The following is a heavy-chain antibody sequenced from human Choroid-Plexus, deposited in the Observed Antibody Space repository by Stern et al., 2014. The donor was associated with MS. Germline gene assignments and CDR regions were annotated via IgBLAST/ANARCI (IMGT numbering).Heavy chain of an antibody. CDR2: INPNTGGT. CDR1: GYIFTGYY. D-gene: IGHD3-3*01. Sequence: QVQLVQSGAEVKKLGASVKVSCKTSGYIFTGYYIHWVRQAPGQGLEWMAWINPNTGGTKYAQKFQGRVTMSRDTSIGTAYVELSSLTSDDTAVYYCARDQRGITIFGVVTDYYYLGMDVWGQGTTVTVSS. V-gene: IGHV1-2*02. J-gene: IGHJ6*02. CDR3: ARDQRGITIFGVVTDYYYLGMDV.